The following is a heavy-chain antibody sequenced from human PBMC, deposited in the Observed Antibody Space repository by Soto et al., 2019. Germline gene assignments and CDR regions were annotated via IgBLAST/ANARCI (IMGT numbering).Heavy chain of an antibody. J-gene: IGHJ5*02. CDR2: IHYSGST. V-gene: IGHV4-59*08. Sequence: SETLSLTCTVAGGSISSHYWSWIRQPPGKGLEWIGYIHYSGSTNYNPSLKSRVTISVDTSKNQFSLKLSSVTAADTAVYYCARSIDPWGQGTLVTVSS. CDR1: GGSISSHY. CDR3: ARSIDP.